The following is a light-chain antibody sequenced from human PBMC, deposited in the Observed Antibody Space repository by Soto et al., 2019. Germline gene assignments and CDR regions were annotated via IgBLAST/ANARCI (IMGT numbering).Light chain of an antibody. CDR3: QHYDSLPIT. V-gene: IGKV3-20*01. J-gene: IGKJ5*01. CDR1: QSVSSSY. CDR2: GES. Sequence: EIVLTQSPGTLSLSPGERATLSCRASQSVSSSYLAWYQQKPGQPPRLLIYGESSRATGIPDRFSGSGSGTDFTLTISRLEPEDFAVFYCQHYDSLPITFGQGTRLEI.